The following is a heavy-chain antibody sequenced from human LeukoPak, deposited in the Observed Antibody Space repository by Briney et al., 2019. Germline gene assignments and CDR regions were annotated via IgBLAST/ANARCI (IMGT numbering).Heavy chain of an antibody. J-gene: IGHJ4*02. D-gene: IGHD1-26*01. V-gene: IGHV1-46*01. CDR1: GYTFTSYY. CDR2: INPSGGST. CDR3: AREVEDSGSTLQIDY. Sequence: ASVTVSFTASGYTFTSYYMHWVRQAPGQGLAWMGIINPSGGSTSYAQKFQGRVTMTRDTSTSTVYMELSSLRSEDTAVYYCAREVEDSGSTLQIDYWGQGTLVTVSS.